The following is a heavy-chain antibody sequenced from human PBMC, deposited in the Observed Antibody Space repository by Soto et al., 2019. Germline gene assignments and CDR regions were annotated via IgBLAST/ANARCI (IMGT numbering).Heavy chain of an antibody. CDR2: INPDNGGT. D-gene: IGHD5-12*01. J-gene: IGHJ4*02. CDR3: TRSTQYSASLEFDF. Sequence: ASVKVSCKASGYTFTDYFIHWVRQAPGQGLEWMGWINPDNGGTVYAQKFQGRITMARDTPVSTVYMELSGLRSGDTAVYYCTRSTQYSASLEFDFWGQGTLVTVSS. CDR1: GYTFTDYF. V-gene: IGHV1-2*02.